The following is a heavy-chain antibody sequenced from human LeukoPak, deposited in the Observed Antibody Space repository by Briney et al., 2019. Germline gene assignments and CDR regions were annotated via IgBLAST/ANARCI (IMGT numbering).Heavy chain of an antibody. D-gene: IGHD6-13*01. J-gene: IGHJ4*02. CDR3: ARTAAGD. V-gene: IGHV3-48*01. CDR1: SGSVISSNW. Sequence: ETLSLTCGVSSGSVISSNWWSWVRQPPGKGLEWVSYISSSSSTIYYADSVKGRFTISRDNAKNSLYLQMNSLRAEDTAVYYCARTAAGDWGQGTLVTVSS. CDR2: ISSSSSTI.